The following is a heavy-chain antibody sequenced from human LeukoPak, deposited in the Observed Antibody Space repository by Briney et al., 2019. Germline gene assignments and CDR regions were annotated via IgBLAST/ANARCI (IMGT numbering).Heavy chain of an antibody. Sequence: PSETLSLTCTVSGASMRSGSYCWSWIRQPAGKGLEWIGRIYTSGSTNYNPSLKSRVTISADTSKSQFSLKLSSVTAADTAVYYCARHVDFRGFNFDYWGQGTLVTVSS. D-gene: IGHD3-3*01. CDR2: IYTSGST. CDR1: GASMRSGSYC. CDR3: ARHVDFRGFNFDY. J-gene: IGHJ4*02. V-gene: IGHV4-61*02.